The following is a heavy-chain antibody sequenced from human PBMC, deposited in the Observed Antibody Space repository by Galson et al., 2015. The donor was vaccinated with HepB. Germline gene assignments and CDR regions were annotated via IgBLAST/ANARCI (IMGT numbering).Heavy chain of an antibody. J-gene: IGHJ2*01. CDR2: INSDGSST. CDR1: GFTFSSYW. Sequence: LRLSCAASGFTFSSYWMHWVRQAPGKGLVWVSRINSDGSSTTYADSVKGRFTISRDNAKNTLYLQMNSLRGEDTAVYYCARAGGPYWYFDLWGRGTLVTVSS. D-gene: IGHD2-15*01. CDR3: ARAGGPYWYFDL. V-gene: IGHV3-74*01.